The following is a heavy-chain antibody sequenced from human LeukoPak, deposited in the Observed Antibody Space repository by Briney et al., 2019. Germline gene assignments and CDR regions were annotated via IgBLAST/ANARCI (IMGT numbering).Heavy chain of an antibody. CDR1: GFTFSSYG. J-gene: IGHJ3*02. CDR3: AKDSLPYYYDSTSGAFDI. Sequence: GGSLRLSCAASGFTFSSYGMSWVRQAPGKGLEWVSAISGSGGSTYYADSVKGRFTISRDNSKNTLYLQMNSLRAEDTAVYYCAKDSLPYYYDSTSGAFDIWGQGTMVTVSS. D-gene: IGHD3-22*01. CDR2: ISGSGGST. V-gene: IGHV3-23*01.